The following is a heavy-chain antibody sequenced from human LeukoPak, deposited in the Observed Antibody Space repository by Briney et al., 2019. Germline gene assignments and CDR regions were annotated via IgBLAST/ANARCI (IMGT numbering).Heavy chain of an antibody. D-gene: IGHD3-10*01. J-gene: IGHJ4*02. CDR1: GFTFRNYV. CDR2: IGGTDGTT. CDR3: TKRIDGAGSYYIDF. Sequence: GGSLRLSCAASGFTFRNYVMNWVRQAPGKGLEWVSAIGGTDGTTFYAAFVKGRFTISRDNSRDTLYLQMNCLRAEDTAVYYCTKRIDGAGSYYIDFWGQGTVVTVSS. V-gene: IGHV3-23*01.